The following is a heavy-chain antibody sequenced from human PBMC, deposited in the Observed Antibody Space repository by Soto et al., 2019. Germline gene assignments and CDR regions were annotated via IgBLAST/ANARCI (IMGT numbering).Heavy chain of an antibody. J-gene: IGHJ4*02. CDR2: SYYSGTT. D-gene: IGHD1-7*01. CDR3: ARRQDWNYLFDN. Sequence: QVQLQESGPGLVEPSDTLSLTCTVSGGSINNYYRSWIRQSPGRGLEWIGCSYYSGTTNYNPSLSSRVTISIGASKTQFSLRLRSVTAADTAVYYCARRQDWNYLFDNWGPGILVTVSS. V-gene: IGHV4-59*07. CDR1: GGSINNYY.